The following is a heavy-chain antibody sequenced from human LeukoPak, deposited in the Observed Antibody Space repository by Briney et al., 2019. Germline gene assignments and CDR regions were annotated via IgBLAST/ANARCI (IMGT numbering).Heavy chain of an antibody. J-gene: IGHJ4*02. Sequence: PGGSLRLSCAASGFTFSSYAMSWVRQAPGKGLEWVSAISGSGGSTYYADSVKGRFTISRDNSKNTLYLQMNSLRAEDTAVYYCANPHPILRYFDWFVSDYFDYWGQGTLVTVSS. D-gene: IGHD3-9*01. CDR1: GFTFSSYA. CDR2: ISGSGGST. CDR3: ANPHPILRYFDWFVSDYFDY. V-gene: IGHV3-23*01.